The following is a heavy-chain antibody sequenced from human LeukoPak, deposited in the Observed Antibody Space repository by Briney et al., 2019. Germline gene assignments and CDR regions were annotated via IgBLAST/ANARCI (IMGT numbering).Heavy chain of an antibody. CDR3: ARGNRPRSTNCNYFDC. J-gene: IGHJ4*02. D-gene: IGHD2-2*01. Sequence: RSGGSLRLSCAASGFTFSNYAMSWVRQAPGKGLEWVSAISSGSDRTNYGRSVKGRFTISRDNSKNSLFLQMNSLRAEDTALYYCARGNRPRSTNCNYFDCWGQGALVTVSS. CDR1: GFTFSNYA. V-gene: IGHV3-23*01. CDR2: ISSGSDRT.